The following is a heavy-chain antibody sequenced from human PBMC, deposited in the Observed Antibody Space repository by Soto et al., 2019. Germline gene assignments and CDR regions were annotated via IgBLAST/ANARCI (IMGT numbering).Heavy chain of an antibody. CDR3: ARGNPSDYSNYRRPNYYYYGMDV. D-gene: IGHD4-4*01. J-gene: IGHJ6*02. CDR2: IIPIFGTA. CDR1: GGTFSSYA. V-gene: IGHV1-69*13. Sequence: SVKLSCKASGGTFSSYAISWVRQAPEQGLEWMGGIIPIFGTANYAQKFQGRVTITADESTSTAYMELSSLRSEDTAVYYCARGNPSDYSNYRRPNYYYYGMDVWGQGTTVTVSS.